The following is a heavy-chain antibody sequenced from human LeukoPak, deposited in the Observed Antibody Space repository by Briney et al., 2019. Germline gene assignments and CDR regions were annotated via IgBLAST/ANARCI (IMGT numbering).Heavy chain of an antibody. CDR2: ISYDGSNK. CDR3: ARQGDAFDI. J-gene: IGHJ3*02. V-gene: IGHV3-30-3*01. CDR1: GFTFSDHA. Sequence: GGSLRLSCEASGFTFSDHALHWVRQAPGKGLEWVAVISYDGSNKYYADSVKGRFTISRDNSKNTLYLQMNSLRAEDTAVYYCARQGDAFDIWGQGTMVTVSS.